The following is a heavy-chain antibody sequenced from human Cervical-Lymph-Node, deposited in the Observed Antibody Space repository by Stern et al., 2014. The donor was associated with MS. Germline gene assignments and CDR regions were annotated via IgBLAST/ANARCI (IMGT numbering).Heavy chain of an antibody. D-gene: IGHD6-13*01. Sequence: QVQLQESGPGLVKPSETLSLTCTVSGGSISNYYWSWIRQPPGKGLEWIGYIYYSGSTKYNPSLKSRVTMSVDTSKNQFSLKLSSVTAADTAVYYCARYLRSPGIAAAGFDPWGQGTLVTVSS. V-gene: IGHV4-59*01. CDR3: ARYLRSPGIAAAGFDP. CDR2: IYYSGST. CDR1: GGSISNYY. J-gene: IGHJ5*02.